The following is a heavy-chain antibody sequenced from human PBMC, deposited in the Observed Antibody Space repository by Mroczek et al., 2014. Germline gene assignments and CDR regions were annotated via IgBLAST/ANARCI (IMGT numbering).Heavy chain of an antibody. Sequence: VQLVQSGGGLVKPGGSLRLSCAASGFTFSNAWMSWVRQAPGKGLEWVGRIKSKTDGGTTDYAAPVKGRFTISRDDSKNTLYLQMNSLKTEDTAVYYCTTAGDWNDRQVLRAFDIWGQGTMVTVSS. CDR3: TTAGDWNDRQVLRAFDI. CDR2: IKSKTDGGTT. J-gene: IGHJ3*02. V-gene: IGHV3-15*01. D-gene: IGHD1-1*01. CDR1: GFTFSNAW.